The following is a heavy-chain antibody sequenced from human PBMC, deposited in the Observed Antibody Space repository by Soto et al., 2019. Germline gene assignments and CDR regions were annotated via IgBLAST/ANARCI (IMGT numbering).Heavy chain of an antibody. D-gene: IGHD5-18*01. CDR2: INPNSGGT. J-gene: IGHJ6*02. Sequence: ASVKVSCKASGYTFTGYYMHWVRQAPGQGLEWMGWINPNSGGTNYAQKFRGWVTMTRDTSISTAYMELSRLRSDDTAVYYCAREDLIKDTAMVTRRWYYYGMDVWGQGTTVTVSS. CDR1: GYTFTGYY. CDR3: AREDLIKDTAMVTRRWYYYGMDV. V-gene: IGHV1-2*04.